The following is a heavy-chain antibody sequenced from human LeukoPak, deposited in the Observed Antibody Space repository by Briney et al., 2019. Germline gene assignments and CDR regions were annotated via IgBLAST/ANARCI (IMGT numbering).Heavy chain of an antibody. Sequence: GGTLRLSCAASGFTVSSNYMSWVRQAPGKGLEWVSVIYSGGSTYYADSVKGRFTISRDNSKNTLYLQMNSLRAEDTAVYYCARDSQVQAFDYWGQGTLVTVSS. V-gene: IGHV3-66*01. D-gene: IGHD1-1*01. J-gene: IGHJ4*02. CDR3: ARDSQVQAFDY. CDR2: IYSGGST. CDR1: GFTVSSNY.